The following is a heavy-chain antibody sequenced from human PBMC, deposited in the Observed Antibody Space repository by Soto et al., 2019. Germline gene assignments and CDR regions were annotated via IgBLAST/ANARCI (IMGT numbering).Heavy chain of an antibody. J-gene: IGHJ6*02. CDR2: IIPIFGTA. D-gene: IGHD6-6*01. CDR1: GGTFSSYA. Sequence: QVQLVQSGAEVKKPGSSVKVSCKASGGTFSSYAISWVRQAPGQGLEWMGGIIPIFGTANYAQKFQGRVTITADESMSTAYMELTSLRSEDTAVYYCARIGIAARPHYYYYYGMDVWGQGTTVTVSS. CDR3: ARIGIAARPHYYYYYGMDV. V-gene: IGHV1-69*01.